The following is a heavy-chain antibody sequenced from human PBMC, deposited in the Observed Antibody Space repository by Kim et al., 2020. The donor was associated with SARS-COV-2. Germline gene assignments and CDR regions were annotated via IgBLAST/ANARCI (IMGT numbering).Heavy chain of an antibody. CDR1: GFTFSSYW. CDR2: IKQDGSEK. Sequence: GGSLRLSCAASGFTFSSYWMSWVRQAPGKGLEWVANIKQDGSEKYYVDSVKGRFTISRDNAKNSLYLQMNSLRAEDTAVYYCAGLDIVVVPAADYYYGMDVWGQGTTVTVSS. D-gene: IGHD2-2*03. V-gene: IGHV3-7*03. CDR3: AGLDIVVVPAADYYYGMDV. J-gene: IGHJ6*02.